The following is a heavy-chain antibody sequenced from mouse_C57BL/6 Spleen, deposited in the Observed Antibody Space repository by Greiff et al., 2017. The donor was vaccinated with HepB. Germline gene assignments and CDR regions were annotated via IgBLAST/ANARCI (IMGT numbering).Heavy chain of an antibody. D-gene: IGHD4-1*01. V-gene: IGHV5-6*01. CDR3: ARSRPTNWDQGYFDY. CDR1: GFTFSSYG. CDR2: ISSGGSYT. J-gene: IGHJ2*01. Sequence: EVKLVESGGDLVKPGGSLKLSCAASGFTFSSYGMSWVRQTPDKRLEWVATISSGGSYTYYPDSVQGRFTISRDNAKNTPYLQMSSLKSEDTAMYYWARSRPTNWDQGYFDYWGQGTTLTVSS.